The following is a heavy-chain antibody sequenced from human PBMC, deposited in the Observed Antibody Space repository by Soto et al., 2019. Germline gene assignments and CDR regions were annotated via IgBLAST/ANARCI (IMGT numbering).Heavy chain of an antibody. CDR1: GGSFSGYY. CDR2: INHSGST. CDR3: ARYSVVAALDY. J-gene: IGHJ4*02. V-gene: IGHV4-34*01. D-gene: IGHD2-15*01. Sequence: SETLSLTCAVYGGSFSGYYWSWIRQPPGKGLEWIGEINHSGSTNYNPSLKSRVTISVDTSKNQFSLKLSSVTAADTAVYYCARYSVVAALDYWGQATLVTVSS.